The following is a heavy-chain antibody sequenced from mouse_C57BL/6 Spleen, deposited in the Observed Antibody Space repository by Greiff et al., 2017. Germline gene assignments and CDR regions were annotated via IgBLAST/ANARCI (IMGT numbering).Heavy chain of an antibody. J-gene: IGHJ3*01. CDR2: IRLKSDNYAT. V-gene: IGHV6-3*01. CDR1: GFTFSNYW. CDR3: TYDYDGFAY. Sequence: EVKLQESGGGLVQPGGSMKLSCVASGFTFSNYWMNWVRQSPEKGLEWVAQIRLKSDNYATHYAESVKGRFTISRDDSKSSVYLQMNNLRAEDTVIYYCTYDYDGFAYWGQGTLVTVSA. D-gene: IGHD2-4*01.